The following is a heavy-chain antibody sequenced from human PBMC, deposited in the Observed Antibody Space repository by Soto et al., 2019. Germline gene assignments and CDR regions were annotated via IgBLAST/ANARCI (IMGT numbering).Heavy chain of an antibody. D-gene: IGHD2-2*01. V-gene: IGHV1-69*01. Sequence: QVQLVQSGAEVKKPGSSVKVSCKASGGTFSSYAISWVRQAPGQGLEWMGGIIPIFGTANYAQKFQGRVTITADDSTSTAYMELSSLRSEDTAVYYCASRRLYCSSTSCYPLYWYFDLWGRGTLVTVSS. CDR3: ASRRLYCSSTSCYPLYWYFDL. J-gene: IGHJ2*01. CDR2: IIPIFGTA. CDR1: GGTFSSYA.